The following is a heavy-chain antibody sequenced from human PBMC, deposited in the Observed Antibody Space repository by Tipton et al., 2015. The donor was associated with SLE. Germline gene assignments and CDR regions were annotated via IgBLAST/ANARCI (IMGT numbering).Heavy chain of an antibody. CDR3: ARGSPFMEWERNWFDP. V-gene: IGHV4-59*01. D-gene: IGHD3-3*01. Sequence: TLSLTCTVSGDSISRYYWSWIRQPPGKGLEWIGYFSYSGSPNYNPSLKSRVTISVDTSKNQFSLKVNSVTAADTAVYYCARGSPFMEWERNWFDPWGQGTLVTVSS. J-gene: IGHJ5*02. CDR1: GDSISRYY. CDR2: FSYSGSP.